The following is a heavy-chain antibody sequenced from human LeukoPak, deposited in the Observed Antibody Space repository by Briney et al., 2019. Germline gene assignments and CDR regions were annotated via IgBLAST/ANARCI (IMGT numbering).Heavy chain of an antibody. D-gene: IGHD3-22*01. V-gene: IGHV3-11*01. J-gene: IGHJ4*02. CDR2: ISSSGNTI. CDR1: GFTFNDYN. Sequence: GGSLRLSCAASGFTFNDYNMSWVRQAPGKGLERVSYISSSGNTIYYAGSVKGRFTISRDNAKNSLYLQMNSLRADDTAIYYCARDRRDFDTSGYFDYWGQGTLVTVSS. CDR3: ARDRRDFDTSGYFDY.